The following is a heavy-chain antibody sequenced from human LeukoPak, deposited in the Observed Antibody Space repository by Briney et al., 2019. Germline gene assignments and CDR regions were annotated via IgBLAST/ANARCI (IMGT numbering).Heavy chain of an antibody. J-gene: IGHJ4*02. Sequence: SETLSLTCTVSGGSISSYYWSWIRQPPGKGLEWIGYIYYSGSTNYNPSLKSRVTTSVDTSKNQFSLKLSSVTAADTAVYYCARYSILTGYFDYWGQGTLVTVSS. CDR2: IYYSGST. D-gene: IGHD3-9*01. CDR3: ARYSILTGYFDY. V-gene: IGHV4-59*01. CDR1: GGSISSYY.